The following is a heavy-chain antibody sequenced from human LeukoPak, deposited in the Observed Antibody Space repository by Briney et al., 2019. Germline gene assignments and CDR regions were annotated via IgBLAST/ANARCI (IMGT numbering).Heavy chain of an antibody. J-gene: IGHJ4*02. D-gene: IGHD1/OR15-1a*01. CDR3: ARSEQLAAFDY. CDR2: IYTSGST. Sequence: PSETLSLTCTVSGGSISSYYWSWIRQPAGKGLEWIGRIYTSGSTYYNPSLKSRVTISLDTSKNQFSLKLSSVTATDTAVYYCARSEQLAAFDYWGQGTLVTVSS. CDR1: GGSISSYY. V-gene: IGHV4-4*07.